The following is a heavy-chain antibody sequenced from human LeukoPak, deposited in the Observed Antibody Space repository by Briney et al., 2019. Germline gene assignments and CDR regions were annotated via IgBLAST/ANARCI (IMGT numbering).Heavy chain of an antibody. CDR1: GASIRSYY. CDR2: IYYSGST. D-gene: IGHD3-22*01. CDR3: ARDISDSSGYYRHFDY. Sequence: SETLSLTXTVSGASIRSYYWSWIRQPPGKGMQWIGNIYYSGSTNYNPSLKSRVTISADTSKNQFSLKLSSVTAADTAVYYCARDISDSSGYYRHFDYWGQGTLVSVSS. V-gene: IGHV4-59*01. J-gene: IGHJ4*02.